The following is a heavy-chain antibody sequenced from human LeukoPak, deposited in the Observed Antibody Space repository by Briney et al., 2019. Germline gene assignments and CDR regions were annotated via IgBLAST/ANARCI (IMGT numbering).Heavy chain of an antibody. J-gene: IGHJ6*03. CDR2: INHSGST. Sequence: PSETLSLTCAVYGGSFSGYYWSWIRQPPGKGLEWIGEINHSGSTNYNPSLKSRVTISVDTSKNQFSLKLSSVTAADTAVYYCARGKAYCGGDSYYGYYYYMDVWGKGTTVTVSS. D-gene: IGHD2-21*02. CDR3: ARGKAYCGGDSYYGYYYYMDV. V-gene: IGHV4-34*01. CDR1: GGSFSGYY.